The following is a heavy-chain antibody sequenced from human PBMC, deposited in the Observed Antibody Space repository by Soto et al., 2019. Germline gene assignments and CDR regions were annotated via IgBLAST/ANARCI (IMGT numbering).Heavy chain of an antibody. CDR1: GFTFSSYG. D-gene: IGHD1-26*01. Sequence: GGSLRLSCAASGFTFSSYGMHWVRQAPGKGLEWVAGITAGGSNTYYADSVKGRFTISRDNSKDTLYLQMNSLRAEETAIYYCARAIAGATLTAFDIWGLGTVVTVSS. CDR2: ITAGGSNT. CDR3: ARAIAGATLTAFDI. J-gene: IGHJ3*02. V-gene: IGHV3-30*03.